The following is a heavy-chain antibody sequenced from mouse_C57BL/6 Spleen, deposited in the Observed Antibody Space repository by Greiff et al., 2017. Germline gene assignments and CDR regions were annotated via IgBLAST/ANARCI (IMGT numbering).Heavy chain of an antibody. CDR1: GYTFTSYW. D-gene: IGHD2-3*01. Sequence: QVQLKQPGAELVMPGASVKLSCKASGYTFTSYWMHWVKQRPGQGLEWIGEIDPSDSYTNYNQKFKGKSTLTVDKSSSTAYMQLSSLTSEDSAVYYCASGIYDGLAWFAYGGQGTLVTVSA. CDR3: ASGIYDGLAWFAY. CDR2: IDPSDSYT. V-gene: IGHV1-69*01. J-gene: IGHJ3*01.